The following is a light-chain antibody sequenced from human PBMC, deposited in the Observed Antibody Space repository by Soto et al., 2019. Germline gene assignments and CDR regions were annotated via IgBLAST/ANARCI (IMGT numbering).Light chain of an antibody. CDR1: QTITTW. CDR3: HQYDNAPQT. CDR2: DAS. J-gene: IGKJ2*01. V-gene: IGKV1-5*01. Sequence: RVPIHCRSSQTITTWMAWYPQKPGKAPKLLVYDASTLQSGVTTRFSGSGSGTDFTLTISRLEPEDFAVYYCHQYDNAPQTYGQGAKVDIK.